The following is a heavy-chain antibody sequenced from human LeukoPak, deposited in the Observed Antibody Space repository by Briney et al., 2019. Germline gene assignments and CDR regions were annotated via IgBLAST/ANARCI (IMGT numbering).Heavy chain of an antibody. CDR1: GYTFTSYD. D-gene: IGHD5-18*01. CDR3: ARDPELWLSGSMDY. V-gene: IGHV1-8*01. J-gene: IGHJ4*02. Sequence: ASVKVSCKASGYTFTSYDINWVRRASGQGLEWMGYLNPNSGRADFPPKFRGRATMTRNTSINTAYMELSSLRSDDTAVYYCARDPELWLSGSMDYWGQGTLVTVSS. CDR2: LNPNSGRA.